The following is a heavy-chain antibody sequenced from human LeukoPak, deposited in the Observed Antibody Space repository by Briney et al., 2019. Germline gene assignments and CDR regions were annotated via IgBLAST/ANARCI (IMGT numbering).Heavy chain of an antibody. V-gene: IGHV1-46*01. Sequence: ASVKVSCKASGYTFTNYYTHWVRQAPGQGLEWMGILNPSGGTTSYTQKFQGRVTMTRDTSTGTVYMELSSLTSEDTAVFYCAGNRIPMVRGVTFDAFDIWGQGTRVTVSS. J-gene: IGHJ3*02. CDR2: LNPSGGTT. CDR3: AGNRIPMVRGVTFDAFDI. CDR1: GYTFTNYY. D-gene: IGHD3-10*01.